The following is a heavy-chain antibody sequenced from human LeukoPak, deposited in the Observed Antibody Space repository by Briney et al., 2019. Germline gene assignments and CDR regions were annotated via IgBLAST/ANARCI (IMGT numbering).Heavy chain of an antibody. CDR3: ARGRRIFGVVIMRWFDP. Sequence: SETLSLTCAVYGGSFSGYYWSWIRQPPGKGLEWIGEINHSGSTNYNPSLKSRVTISVETSKNQFSLKLSSVTAADTAVYYCARGRRIFGVVIMRWFDPWGQGTLVTVSS. D-gene: IGHD3-3*01. V-gene: IGHV4-34*01. CDR1: GGSFSGYY. J-gene: IGHJ5*02. CDR2: INHSGST.